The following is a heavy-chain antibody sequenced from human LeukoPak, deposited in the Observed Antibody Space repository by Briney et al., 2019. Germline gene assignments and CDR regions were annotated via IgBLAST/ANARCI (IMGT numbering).Heavy chain of an antibody. V-gene: IGHV4-4*07. CDR3: AKDPPSGVPPNDAFDI. CDR2: IYGSGTI. Sequence: SEALSLTCTVSGGSISRSYWSWMRQPAGKGPERIGRIYGSGTITYNPSLESRVTMSVDTSKNQFSLKLRSVTAADTAVYYCAKDPPSGVPPNDAFDIWGQGTMVTVSS. J-gene: IGHJ3*02. CDR1: GGSISRSY. D-gene: IGHD3-10*01.